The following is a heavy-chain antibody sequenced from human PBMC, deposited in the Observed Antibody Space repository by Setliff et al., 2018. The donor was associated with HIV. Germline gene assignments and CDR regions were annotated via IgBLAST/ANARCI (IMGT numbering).Heavy chain of an antibody. CDR1: GYTFTSYG. CDR3: TVYNTGSSKDHYYFDY. J-gene: IGHJ4*02. Sequence: ASVKVSCKASGYTFTSYGMSWVRQAPGQGLEWMGWINTYTGNPTYAQDFTGRFVFSLDTSVSTAYLQISNLKTEDTAVYYCTVYNTGSSKDHYYFDYWGQGTLVTVSS. CDR2: INTYTGNP. V-gene: IGHV7-4-1*02. D-gene: IGHD2-8*02.